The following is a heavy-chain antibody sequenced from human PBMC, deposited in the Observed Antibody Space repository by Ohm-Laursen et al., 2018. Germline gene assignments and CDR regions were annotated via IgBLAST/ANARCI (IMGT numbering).Heavy chain of an antibody. J-gene: IGHJ3*02. CDR3: AREIDTFDI. CDR1: GGSISGYY. V-gene: IGHV4-4*07. Sequence: GTLSLTCSVSGGSISGYYWTWIRQPAGKGLEWIGRIYISGSTNYNPSLKSRVTMSVDTSKNQFSLRLSSVTAADTAVYYCAREIDTFDIWGQGTMVTVSS. CDR2: IYISGST.